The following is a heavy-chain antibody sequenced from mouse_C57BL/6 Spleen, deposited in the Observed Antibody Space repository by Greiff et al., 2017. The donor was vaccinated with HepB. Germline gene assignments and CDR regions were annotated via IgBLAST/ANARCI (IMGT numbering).Heavy chain of an antibody. CDR1: GFTFSDYG. V-gene: IGHV5-17*01. CDR2: ISSGSSTI. CDR3: ARDTTVVANSYFDV. D-gene: IGHD1-1*01. J-gene: IGHJ1*03. Sequence: HLVESGGGLVKPGGSLKLSCAASGFTFSDYGMHWVRQAPEKGLEWVAYISSGSSTIDYADTVKGRFTISRDNAKNTLFLQMTSLRSEDTAMYYCARDTTVVANSYFDVWGTGTTVTVSS.